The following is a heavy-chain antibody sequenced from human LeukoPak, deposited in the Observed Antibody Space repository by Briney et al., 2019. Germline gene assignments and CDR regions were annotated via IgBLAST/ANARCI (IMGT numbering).Heavy chain of an antibody. CDR1: GFTFSSYG. V-gene: IGHV3-30*18. CDR2: ISYDGSNK. Sequence: GRSLRLSCAASGFTFSSYGMRWVRQAPGKGLEWVAVISYDGSNKYYADSVKGRFTISRDNSKNTLYLQMNSLRVEDRAVYYCAKAPGYFDYWGQGTLVTVSS. CDR3: AKAPGYFDY. D-gene: IGHD7-27*01. J-gene: IGHJ4*02.